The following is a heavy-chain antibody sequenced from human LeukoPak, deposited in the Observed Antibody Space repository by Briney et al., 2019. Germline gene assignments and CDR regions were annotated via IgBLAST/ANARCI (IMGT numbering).Heavy chain of an antibody. CDR1: GFTFGDYA. CDR2: IRSKAYGGTT. V-gene: IGHV3-49*04. CDR3: TSLRAVYYYYGMDV. Sequence: GGSLRLSCTASGFTFGDYAMSWVRQAPGKGLEWVGFIRSKAYGGTTEYAASVKCRFTISRDDSKSIAYLQMNSLKTEDTAVYYCTSLRAVYYYYGMDVWGQGTTVTVSS. J-gene: IGHJ6*02.